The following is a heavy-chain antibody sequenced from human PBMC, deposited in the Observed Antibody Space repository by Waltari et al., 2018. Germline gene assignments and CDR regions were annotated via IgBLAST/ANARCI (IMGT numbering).Heavy chain of an antibody. CDR1: EVAFNTYG. J-gene: IGHJ4*02. CDR3: TTLARGESGDY. CDR2: INPDGSQK. D-gene: IGHD3-10*01. V-gene: IGHV3-7*01. Sequence: EVQLVESGGGLVQPGGSLRLACAASEVAFNTYGMKWIRQAPGRGLEWVANINPDGSQKFYVDSVKGRFTVSRDNAQNSLYLQMNNLRAEDTAVYYCTTLARGESGDYWGQGTLVTVSS.